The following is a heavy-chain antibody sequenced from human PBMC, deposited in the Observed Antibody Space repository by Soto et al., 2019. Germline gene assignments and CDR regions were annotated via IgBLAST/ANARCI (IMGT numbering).Heavy chain of an antibody. J-gene: IGHJ4*02. V-gene: IGHV3-11*01. D-gene: IGHD2-8*01. CDR2: ISSSGSPL. CDR1: RFTFSDHY. CDR3: ARDPDTSNKLDY. Sequence: LTLPCAASRFTFSDHYISGARHAPGKGLEWISYISSSGSPLYYADSVKGRFTISRDNAKNSLYLQMNSLRAEDTAVYYFARDPDTSNKLDYWGQGPLVTVSS.